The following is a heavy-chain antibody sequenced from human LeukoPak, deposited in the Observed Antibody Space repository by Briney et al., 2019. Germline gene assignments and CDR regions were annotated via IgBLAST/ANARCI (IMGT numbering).Heavy chain of an antibody. Sequence: GGSLRLSCAASGFTFSSYWTGWVRQAPGKGLEWVANIKQDGSEKYYVDSVKGRFTISRDNARNSLFLQMNSLRAEDTAVYYCARDHVVPTILFDHWGQGTLVTVSS. J-gene: IGHJ4*02. CDR2: IKQDGSEK. D-gene: IGHD5-12*01. CDR1: GFTFSSYW. CDR3: ARDHVVPTILFDH. V-gene: IGHV3-7*05.